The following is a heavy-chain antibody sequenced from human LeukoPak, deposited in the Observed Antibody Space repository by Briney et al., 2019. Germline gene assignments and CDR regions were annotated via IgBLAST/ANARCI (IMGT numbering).Heavy chain of an antibody. V-gene: IGHV3-30*02. J-gene: IGHJ4*02. Sequence: GGSLRLSCAASGFTFSSYGMHWVRQAPGKGLEWVAFIRYDGSNKYYADSVKGQFTISRDNSKNTLYLQMNSLRAEDTAVYYCAKDYSGNSYGRRGYFDYWGQGTLVTVSP. D-gene: IGHD5-18*01. CDR3: AKDYSGNSYGRRGYFDY. CDR2: IRYDGSNK. CDR1: GFTFSSYG.